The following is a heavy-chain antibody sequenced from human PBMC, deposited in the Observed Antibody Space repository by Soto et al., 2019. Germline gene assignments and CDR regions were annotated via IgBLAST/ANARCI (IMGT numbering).Heavy chain of an antibody. Sequence: GGSLRLSCAASGFTFTNAWMNWVRQAPGKGLEWVGRIKTKTDGGATDYAAPVKGRLTISRDDSKNTLYLQMNSLKTEDTAVYYCTTDGAQGYGDYDYYYYGMDVWGQGTTVTVSS. CDR3: TTDGAQGYGDYDYYYYGMDV. CDR2: IKTKTDGGAT. J-gene: IGHJ6*02. CDR1: GFTFTNAW. D-gene: IGHD4-17*01. V-gene: IGHV3-15*07.